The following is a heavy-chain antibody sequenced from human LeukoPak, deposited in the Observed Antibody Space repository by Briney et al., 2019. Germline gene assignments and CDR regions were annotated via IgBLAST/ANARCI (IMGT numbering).Heavy chain of an antibody. CDR3: ARVSGQFYFYYYMDV. J-gene: IGHJ6*03. Sequence: SETLSLTCTVSGGSISSGSYYWSWIRQPAGKGLEWIGSIYYSGSTYYNPSLKSRVTISVDTSKNQFSLRLSSVTAADTAVYYCARVSGQFYFYYYMDVWGKGTTVTISS. V-gene: IGHV4-39*01. CDR2: IYYSGST. CDR1: GGSISSGSYY. D-gene: IGHD6-19*01.